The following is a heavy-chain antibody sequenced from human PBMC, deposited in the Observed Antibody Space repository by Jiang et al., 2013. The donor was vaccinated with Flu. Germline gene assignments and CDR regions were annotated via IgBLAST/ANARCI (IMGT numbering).Heavy chain of an antibody. CDR2: IDQGGDEK. CDR1: GFTFSSYW. Sequence: VQLLESGGTLVQPGGSLRLSCAASGFTFSSYWMSWVRQAPGKGLELVAIIDQGGDEKYYVDFVKGRFTISRDNAKNSLYLQMNSLRAEDTAVYYCARGDHYSGDYWGQGTLVTVSS. J-gene: IGHJ4*02. CDR3: ARGDHYSGDY. V-gene: IGHV3-7*04. D-gene: IGHD2-15*01.